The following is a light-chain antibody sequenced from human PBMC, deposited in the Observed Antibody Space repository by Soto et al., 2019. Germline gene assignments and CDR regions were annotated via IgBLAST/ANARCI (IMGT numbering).Light chain of an antibody. CDR3: SSYTGSNTLHYV. J-gene: IGLJ1*01. V-gene: IGLV2-14*01. CDR2: EVS. Sequence: QSALTQPASVSGSPGQSITVSCTGTRSDVGGYNYVSWYQQHPGKAPKLIIYEVSNRPSGVSYRFSGSKSGNTASLTISGLQAEDEADYYCSSYTGSNTLHYVFGSGTKATVL. CDR1: RSDVGGYNY.